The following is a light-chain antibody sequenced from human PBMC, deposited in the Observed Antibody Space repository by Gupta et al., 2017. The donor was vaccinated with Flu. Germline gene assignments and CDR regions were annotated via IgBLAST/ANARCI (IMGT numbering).Light chain of an antibody. J-gene: IGKJ4*01. CDR2: AAS. CDR3: LQTDSSSPNT. V-gene: IGKV1-39*01. CDR1: QSIRSY. Sequence: SSLSASVGDRVIITCRASQSIRSYLHWYQQKPGKAPKLLIYAASSLQSGVPSRFSGSGYGTDFTLTISSRQPEDFAPYFCLQTDSSSPNTFGGGTKVEIK.